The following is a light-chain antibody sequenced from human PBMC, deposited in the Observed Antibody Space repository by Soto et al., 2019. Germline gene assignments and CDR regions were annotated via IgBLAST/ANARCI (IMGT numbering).Light chain of an antibody. J-gene: IGLJ3*02. V-gene: IGLV1-36*01. CDR2: YDD. CDR3: ASWDDTLSGVV. CDR1: SSNIGNNA. Sequence: QAVVTQPPSVSGAPGQRVTISCSGSSSNIGNNAVNWYQQLPGKAPRALIYYDDLLPSGVSDRFSGSKSGTSVSLAISGLQSGDEADYYCASWDDTLSGVVFGGGTKVTVL.